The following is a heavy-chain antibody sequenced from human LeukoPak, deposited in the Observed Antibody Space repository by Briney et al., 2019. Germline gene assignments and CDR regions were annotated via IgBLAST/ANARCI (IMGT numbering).Heavy chain of an antibody. CDR2: INPNSGDT. Sequence: ASVKVSCKASGYTFTGYYMHWVRQAPGQGLEWMGRINPNSGDTTYAQKFQGRVTMTRDESTSTAYMELSSLRSEDTAVYYCARDKDPSSDTNYCSGGSCYSRYYYYYYMDVWGKGTTVTVSS. V-gene: IGHV1-2*06. CDR1: GYTFTGYY. D-gene: IGHD2-15*01. CDR3: ARDKDPSSDTNYCSGGSCYSRYYYYYYMDV. J-gene: IGHJ6*03.